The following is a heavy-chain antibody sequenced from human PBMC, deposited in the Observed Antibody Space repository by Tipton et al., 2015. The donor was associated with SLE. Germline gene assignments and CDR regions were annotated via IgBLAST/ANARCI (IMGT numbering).Heavy chain of an antibody. CDR3: ARETTGDTIWYFDL. Sequence: TLSLTCAVYGGSFSGYYWIWIRQPPGKGLEWIGEINHSGSTNYNPSLKSRVTISVDTSKNQFSLKLSSVTAADTAVYYCARETTGDTIWYFDLWGRGTLVTVSS. CDR2: INHSGST. D-gene: IGHD7-27*01. V-gene: IGHV4-34*01. J-gene: IGHJ2*01. CDR1: GGSFSGYY.